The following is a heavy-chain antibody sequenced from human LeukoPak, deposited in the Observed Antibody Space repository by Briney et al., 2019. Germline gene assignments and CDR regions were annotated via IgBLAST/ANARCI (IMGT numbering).Heavy chain of an antibody. CDR2: ISSSGSTI. V-gene: IGHV3-48*03. J-gene: IGHJ4*02. D-gene: IGHD6-19*01. CDR1: GFTFSSYE. CDR3: AKLPVPRIAVAGPGH. Sequence: GGSLRLSCAASGFTFSSYEMNWVRQAPGKGLEWVSYISSSGSTIYYADSVKGRFTISRDNAKNSLYLQMNSLRAEDTAVYYCAKLPVPRIAVAGPGHWGQGTLVTVSS.